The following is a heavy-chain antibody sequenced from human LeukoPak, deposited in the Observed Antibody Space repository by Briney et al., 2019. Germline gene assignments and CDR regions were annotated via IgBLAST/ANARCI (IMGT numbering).Heavy chain of an antibody. V-gene: IGHV4-34*01. D-gene: IGHD2-15*01. J-gene: IGHJ4*02. CDR3: ARGDIVVVVAATRTAFDY. CDR2: INHSGST. Sequence: TSETLSLTCAVYGESFSGYYWSWVRHPPGKGLEWVGEINHSGSTNYNPSLKSRVTISVDTSKNQFSLTLSSVTAADTAVYYCARGDIVVVVAATRTAFDYWGQGTLVTVSS. CDR1: GESFSGYY.